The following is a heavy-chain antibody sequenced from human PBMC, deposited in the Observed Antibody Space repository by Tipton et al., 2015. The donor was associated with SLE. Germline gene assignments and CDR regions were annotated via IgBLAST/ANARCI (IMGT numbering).Heavy chain of an antibody. CDR1: GSSSSSGYF. J-gene: IGHJ4*02. Sequence: TLSLTCTVSGSSSSSGYFWGWIRQSPGKGLELIGTIYQSGSTYYSPSFKSRVTISVDTSKNQFSLQITSVTAADTALYYCTSGSGGYQRTDYWGQGTMVTVRS. V-gene: IGHV4-38-2*02. CDR3: TSGSGGYQRTDY. CDR2: IYQSGST. D-gene: IGHD5-12*01.